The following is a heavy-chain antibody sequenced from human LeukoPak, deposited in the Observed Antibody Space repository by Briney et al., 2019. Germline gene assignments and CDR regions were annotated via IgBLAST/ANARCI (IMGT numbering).Heavy chain of an antibody. CDR1: GFTFSSYA. CDR2: ISGSGGST. D-gene: IGHD1-1*01. V-gene: IGHV3-23*01. J-gene: IGHJ4*02. CDR3: ARDLPGTKVFDY. Sequence: GGSLRLSCAASGFTFSSYAMSWVRQAPGKGLELVSAISGSGGSTYYADSVKGRITVSRDNAKNSLSLQMHSLRAEDTAVYYCARDLPGTKVFDYWGQGTLVTVSS.